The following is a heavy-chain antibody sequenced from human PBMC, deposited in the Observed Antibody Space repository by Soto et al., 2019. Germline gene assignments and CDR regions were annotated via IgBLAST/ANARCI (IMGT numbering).Heavy chain of an antibody. CDR1: GFTFSSYG. Sequence: GGSLRLSCAASGFTFSSYGMHWVRQAPGKGLEWVAVIWCDGSNKYYADSVKGRFTISRDNSKNTLYLQMNSLRAEDTAVYYCAKDRFRSPDAFDIWGQGTMVTVSS. V-gene: IGHV3-33*06. D-gene: IGHD3-10*01. CDR3: AKDRFRSPDAFDI. J-gene: IGHJ3*02. CDR2: IWCDGSNK.